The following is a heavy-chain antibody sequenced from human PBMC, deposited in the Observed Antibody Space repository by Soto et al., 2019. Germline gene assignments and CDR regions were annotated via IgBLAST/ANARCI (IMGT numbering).Heavy chain of an antibody. CDR3: AKDATRTNGSYHFQH. D-gene: IGHD6-19*01. CDR2: LNDRGDTT. J-gene: IGHJ1*01. CDR1: VFTFSYFA. V-gene: IGHV3-23*01. Sequence: GWSLSLSCAASVFTFSYFAMGWVRHAPGEGLEWVSVLNDRGDTTYYTDSVKGRFTISRDNSKNTLYLQMNSLRAEDTAVYYCAKDATRTNGSYHFQHLGQAAPVTGSS.